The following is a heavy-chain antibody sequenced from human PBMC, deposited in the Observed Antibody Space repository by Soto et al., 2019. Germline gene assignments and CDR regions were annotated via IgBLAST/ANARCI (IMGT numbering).Heavy chain of an antibody. Sequence: SETLSLTXTVSGGSISSYYWSWIRQPPGKGLEWIGYIYYSGSTNYNPSLKSRVTISVDTSKNQFSLKLSSVTAADTAVYYCARLAGRFGELLWGGYYYYGMDVWGQGTTVTVSS. CDR1: GGSISSYY. CDR2: IYYSGST. V-gene: IGHV4-59*01. J-gene: IGHJ6*02. CDR3: ARLAGRFGELLWGGYYYYGMDV. D-gene: IGHD3-10*01.